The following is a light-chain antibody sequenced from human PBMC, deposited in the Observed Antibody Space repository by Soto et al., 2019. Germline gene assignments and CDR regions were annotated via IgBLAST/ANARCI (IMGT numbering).Light chain of an antibody. CDR1: QSVSSY. CDR3: QQRSNWPPEIT. J-gene: IGKJ3*01. CDR2: DAS. Sequence: EIGLTQSPATLSLSPGERATLSCRASQSVSSYLAWYQQKPGQAPRLLIYDASNRATGIPARFSGSGSGTDFTLTISSLEPEDFAVYYCQQRSNWPPEITFGPGTKVDIQ. V-gene: IGKV3-11*01.